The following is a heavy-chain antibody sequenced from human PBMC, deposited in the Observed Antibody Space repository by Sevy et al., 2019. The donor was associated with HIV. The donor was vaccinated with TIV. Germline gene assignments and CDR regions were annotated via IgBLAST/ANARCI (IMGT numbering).Heavy chain of an antibody. J-gene: IGHJ4*02. CDR3: ARGDPYYYGSGSYSLPYFDY. V-gene: IGHV4-61*01. CDR1: GGSVSSGTYY. CDR2: IFSTGST. Sequence: SETLSLTCTVSGGSVSSGTYYWSWIRQPPGKGLEWIGYIFSTGSTNYNPSLKSRVTVSLDTSTNQFSLNLSSVTAADTAVYYCARGDPYYYGSGSYSLPYFDYWGQGTLVTVSS. D-gene: IGHD3-10*01.